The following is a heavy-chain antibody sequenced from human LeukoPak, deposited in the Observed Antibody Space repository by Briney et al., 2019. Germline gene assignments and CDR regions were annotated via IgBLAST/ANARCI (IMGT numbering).Heavy chain of an antibody. J-gene: IGHJ4*02. V-gene: IGHV4-61*02. CDR1: GGSISSGSYY. D-gene: IGHD3-16*02. CDR2: IYTSGST. CDR3: ARPLFRGVIVPFDY. Sequence: PSETLSLTCTVSGGSISSGSYYWSWIRQPAGKGLEWIGRIYTSGSTNYNPSLKSRVTISVDTSKNQFSLKLSSVTAADTAVYYCARPLFRGVIVPFDYWGQGTLVTVSS.